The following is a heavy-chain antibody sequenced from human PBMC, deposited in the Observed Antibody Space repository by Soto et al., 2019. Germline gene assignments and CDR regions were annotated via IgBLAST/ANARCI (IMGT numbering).Heavy chain of an antibody. J-gene: IGHJ4*02. CDR3: ARVRYSSSYFEN. V-gene: IGHV4-4*02. CDR2: VFHSGST. D-gene: IGHD6-13*01. CDR1: SGSISSSNW. Sequence: PSETLSLTCAVSSGSISSSNWWSWVRQPPGKGLEWIGEVFHSGSTNYNPSLKSRVTISVDKSKNQFSLKLSSVTAADTAVYYCARVRYSSSYFENWGQGTLVTVSS.